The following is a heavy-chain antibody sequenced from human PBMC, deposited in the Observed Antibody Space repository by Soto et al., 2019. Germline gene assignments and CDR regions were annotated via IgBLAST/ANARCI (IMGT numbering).Heavy chain of an antibody. CDR1: GGSISNYY. V-gene: IGHV4-59*08. D-gene: IGHD6-13*01. Sequence: QVQLQESGPGLVKPSETLSLTCTVSGGSISNYYWSWIRQPPGKGLEWIGYIYSSGSTNYNPSLKSRVTILVDTSKNQFYLKMTSVTAADTAIYYCARHSSISSGWYYWSLGTRVTVS. J-gene: IGHJ4*02. CDR3: ARHSSISSGWYY. CDR2: IYSSGST.